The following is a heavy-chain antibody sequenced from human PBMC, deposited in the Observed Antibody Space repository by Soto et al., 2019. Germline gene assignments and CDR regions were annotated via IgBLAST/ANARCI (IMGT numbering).Heavy chain of an antibody. CDR1: GYTFTNSD. CDR3: ARGLYSSGWLRGGGNWFDP. V-gene: IGHV1-8*01. CDR2: MNPDSGHA. D-gene: IGHD6-19*01. Sequence: ASVKVSCKASGYTFTNSDINWVRQAPGQGLEWMGWMNPDSGHAAYAQKFQGRVTMTRNTSISTAYMELSSLRSEDTAVYYCARGLYSSGWLRGGGNWFDPWGQGTLVTVSS. J-gene: IGHJ5*02.